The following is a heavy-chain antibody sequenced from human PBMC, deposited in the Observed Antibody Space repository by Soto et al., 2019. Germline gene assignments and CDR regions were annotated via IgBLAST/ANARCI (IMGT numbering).Heavy chain of an antibody. D-gene: IGHD6-13*01. CDR2: INWNSGSI. CDR1: GFTLDDYA. CDR3: VKDESINWYSGHFRH. J-gene: IGHJ1*01. Sequence: LRLSCAASGFTLDDYAMHWVRQVPGKGLEWVSGINWNSGSIGYGDSVKGRFAISRDNAKNSLHLQMNSLSAEDTAFYYCVKDESINWYSGHFRHWGQGTLVTVS. V-gene: IGHV3-9*01.